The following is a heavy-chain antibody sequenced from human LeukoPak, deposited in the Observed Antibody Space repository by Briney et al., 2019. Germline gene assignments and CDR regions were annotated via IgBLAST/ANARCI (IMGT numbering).Heavy chain of an antibody. V-gene: IGHV3-11*04. CDR3: ARPVVAATTPDTFDI. J-gene: IGHJ3*02. D-gene: IGHD2-15*01. Sequence: PGGALQLSCGASGFPFKDYYMRWVRQAPGKGLGGGSYISSGGRTIYYADSVKGRFTMSRDNAKNSLYLQMNSLRAEDTAVYYCARPVVAATTPDTFDIWGQGTMVTVSS. CDR2: ISSGGRTI. CDR1: GFPFKDYY.